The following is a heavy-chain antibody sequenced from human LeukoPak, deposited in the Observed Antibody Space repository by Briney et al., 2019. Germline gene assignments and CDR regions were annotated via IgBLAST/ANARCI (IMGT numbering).Heavy chain of an antibody. V-gene: IGHV3-23*01. Sequence: GGSLRLSCVGSGFTFSAYAMSWVRQAPGKGLEWVSAINVSADATYAADSVKGRFTISRDDSKNTLYLQMHSLRVDDTALYYCARGGKEMAGVLVQHWGQGTLVTVSS. CDR2: INVSADAT. CDR1: GFTFSAYA. J-gene: IGHJ1*01. D-gene: IGHD6-19*01. CDR3: ARGGKEMAGVLVQH.